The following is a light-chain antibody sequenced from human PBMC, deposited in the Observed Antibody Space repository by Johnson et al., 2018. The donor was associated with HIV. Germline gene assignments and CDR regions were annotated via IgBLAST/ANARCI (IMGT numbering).Light chain of an antibody. V-gene: IGLV1-51*02. CDR2: ENN. Sequence: QSVLTQPPSVSAAPGQKVTISCSGSSSNIGNNYVSWYQQLPGTAPKLLIHENNKRPSGIPDRFSGSKSGTSATLGITGLQTGDEADYYCGTWDSSLSGVFGRDQGHRP. CDR1: SSNIGNNY. J-gene: IGLJ1*01. CDR3: GTWDSSLSGV.